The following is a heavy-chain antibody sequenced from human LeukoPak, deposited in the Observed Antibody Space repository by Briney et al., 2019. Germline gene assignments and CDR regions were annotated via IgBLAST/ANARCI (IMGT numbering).Heavy chain of an antibody. V-gene: IGHV3-48*01. CDR1: GFTFSTYR. CDR2: ISSSNTI. Sequence: GGSLRLSCAASGFTFSTYRMTWVRQDPGKGLESVSYISSSNTIYYADSVKGRFTISRDNAKNSLYLQMNSLRAEDTAVYYCAREDGSSYYFDYWGQGTLVTVAS. CDR3: AREDGSSYYFDY. D-gene: IGHD6-6*01. J-gene: IGHJ4*02.